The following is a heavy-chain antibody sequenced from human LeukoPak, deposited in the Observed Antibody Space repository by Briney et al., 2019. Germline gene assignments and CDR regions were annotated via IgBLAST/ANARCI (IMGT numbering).Heavy chain of an antibody. D-gene: IGHD6-13*01. Sequence: GGSLRLSCAASGFTFSDYYMSWIRQAPGKGLEWVSYISSSGSTIYYADSVKGRFTISRDSAKNSLYLQMNSLRAEDTAAYYCARDRRYSSSWYEDYYYGMDVWGQGTTVTVSS. CDR1: GFTFSDYY. CDR3: ARDRRYSSSWYEDYYYGMDV. V-gene: IGHV3-11*01. CDR2: ISSSGSTI. J-gene: IGHJ6*02.